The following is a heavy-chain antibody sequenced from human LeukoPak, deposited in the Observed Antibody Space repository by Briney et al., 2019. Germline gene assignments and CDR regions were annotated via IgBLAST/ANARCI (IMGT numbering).Heavy chain of an antibody. CDR1: GGSISSYY. J-gene: IGHJ5*02. CDR3: ARKGEHYYDSGKVWPAWFDP. Sequence: SETLSPTCTVSGGSISSYYWSWIRQPPGKGLEWIGYIHYSGSTNYNPSLKGRVTISVDTSKNQFSLKLTSATAADTAVYYCARKGEHYYDSGKVWPAWFDPWGQGTLVTVSS. V-gene: IGHV4-59*01. D-gene: IGHD3-10*01. CDR2: IHYSGST.